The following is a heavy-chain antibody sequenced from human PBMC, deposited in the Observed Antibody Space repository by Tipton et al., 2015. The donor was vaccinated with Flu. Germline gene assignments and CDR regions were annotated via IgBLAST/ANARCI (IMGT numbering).Heavy chain of an antibody. Sequence: TLSLTCTVSGGSISSYYWSWIRQPAGKGLEWIGRIYTSGSTNYTPSLKSRVTMSVDTSKNQFSLKLRSVTAADTAVYYCARDTDYKARFDPWGQGTLLTVSS. CDR1: GGSISSYY. J-gene: IGHJ5*02. CDR2: IYTSGST. CDR3: ARDTDYKARFDP. D-gene: IGHD4-11*01. V-gene: IGHV4-4*07.